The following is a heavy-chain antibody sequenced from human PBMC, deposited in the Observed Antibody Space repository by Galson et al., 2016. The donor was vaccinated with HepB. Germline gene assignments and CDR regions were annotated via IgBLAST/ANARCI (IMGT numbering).Heavy chain of an antibody. Sequence: SLRLSCAVAGFAVRSYCMSWVRQAPGKGLEWASVIYSADTTYYADSVKGRFTISTDSSKHTLYLQMDSLRAGATAVYYCARHYCDASGHPNYLTHWGQGTPVTVSS. CDR1: GFAVRSYC. J-gene: IGHJ4*02. V-gene: IGHV3-66*04. D-gene: IGHD3-22*01. CDR2: IYSADTT. CDR3: ARHYCDASGHPNYLTH.